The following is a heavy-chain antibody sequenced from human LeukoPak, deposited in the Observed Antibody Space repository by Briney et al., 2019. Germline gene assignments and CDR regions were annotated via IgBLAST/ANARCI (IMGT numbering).Heavy chain of an antibody. J-gene: IGHJ4*02. CDR2: TSSSSSTI. Sequence: GGSLRLSCAASGFTFSSYSMNWVRQAPGKGLEWVSYTSSSSSTIYYADSVKGRFTISRDNAKNSLYLQMNSLRAEDTAVCYCARGGVDIVVVPAAPFDYWGQGTLVTVSS. D-gene: IGHD2-2*01. CDR1: GFTFSSYS. V-gene: IGHV3-48*04. CDR3: ARGGVDIVVVPAAPFDY.